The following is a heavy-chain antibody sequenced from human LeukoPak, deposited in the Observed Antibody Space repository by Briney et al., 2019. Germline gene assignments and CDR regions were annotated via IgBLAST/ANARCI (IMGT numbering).Heavy chain of an antibody. V-gene: IGHV3-43*01. CDR2: ISWDGGST. Sequence: GGSLRLSCAASGFTFDDYTMHWVRQAPGKGLEWVSLISWDGGSTYYADSVKGRFTISRDNSKNSLYLQMNSLRTEDTALYYRAKDRDSSGWYGDYYFDYWGQGTLVTVSS. J-gene: IGHJ4*02. D-gene: IGHD6-19*01. CDR1: GFTFDDYT. CDR3: AKDRDSSGWYGDYYFDY.